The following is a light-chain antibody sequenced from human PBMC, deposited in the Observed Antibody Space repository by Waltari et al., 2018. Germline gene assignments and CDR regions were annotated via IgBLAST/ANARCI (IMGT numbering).Light chain of an antibody. CDR1: QTLLHDDGKTY. CDR3: MQGRHLPRT. Sequence: EIVMTQTPLSLSITPGQPASITCKSSQTLLHDDGKTYMYWYLQRPGQSPQLLMYEVSRGFAGVPERFTGSGSGTDFILKISRVEAEDVGIYYCMQGRHLPRTFGQGTKLEIK. V-gene: IGKV2-29*02. J-gene: IGKJ2*01. CDR2: EVS.